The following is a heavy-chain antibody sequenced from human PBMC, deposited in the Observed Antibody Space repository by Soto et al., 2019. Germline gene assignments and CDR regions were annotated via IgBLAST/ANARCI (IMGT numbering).Heavy chain of an antibody. Sequence: QVQLVQSGAEVKKPGSSVKISCTASGDTFNDRTFTWVRRATGQGLEWMGRVIPLLDASNYAEKFQDRVTITADKSTNTAYMELSGLKSEDSAIYYCASGKTQMTQDRMGFYYYMDVWGKGTTVTVSS. D-gene: IGHD1-26*01. CDR1: GDTFNDRT. V-gene: IGHV1-69*08. CDR2: VIPLLDAS. J-gene: IGHJ6*03. CDR3: ASGKTQMTQDRMGFYYYMDV.